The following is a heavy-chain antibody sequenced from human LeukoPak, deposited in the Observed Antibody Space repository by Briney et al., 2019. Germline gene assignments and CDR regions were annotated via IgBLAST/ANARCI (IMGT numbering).Heavy chain of an antibody. Sequence: SVKVSCKASGGTFSSYAISWVRQAPGQGLEWMGRIIPIFGTANYAQEFQGRVTITTDESTSTAYMELSSLRSEDTAVYYCARGAITIFGVVIIPLDYWGQGTPVTVSS. CDR2: IIPIFGTA. CDR3: ARGAITIFGVVIIPLDY. V-gene: IGHV1-69*05. D-gene: IGHD3-3*01. CDR1: GGTFSSYA. J-gene: IGHJ4*02.